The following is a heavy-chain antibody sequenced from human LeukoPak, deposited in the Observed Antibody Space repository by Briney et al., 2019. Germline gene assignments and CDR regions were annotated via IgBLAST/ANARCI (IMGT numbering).Heavy chain of an antibody. Sequence: GGSLRLSCAASGFTFSSYSMNWVRQAPGKGLEWVSSISSSSSYIYYADSVKGRFTISRDNAKNSLYLQMNSLRAEDTAVYYCASFSGLRNFDYWGQGTLVTVSS. J-gene: IGHJ4*02. CDR1: GFTFSSYS. V-gene: IGHV3-21*01. CDR2: ISSSSSYI. D-gene: IGHD2/OR15-2a*01. CDR3: ASFSGLRNFDY.